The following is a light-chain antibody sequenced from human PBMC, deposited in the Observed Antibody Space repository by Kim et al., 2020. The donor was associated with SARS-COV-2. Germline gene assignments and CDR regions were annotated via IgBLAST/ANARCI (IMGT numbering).Light chain of an antibody. CDR2: YDS. CDR3: QVLDSGVV. Sequence: SYELTQPPSVSVAPGKTARITCGGNNIGSKSVHWYQQKPGQAPVLVIYYDSDLPSGIPERFSGSNSGNTATLTISRVVAGDEADYYCQVLDSGVVVGGGTQLTVL. J-gene: IGLJ2*01. V-gene: IGLV3-21*04. CDR1: NIGSKS.